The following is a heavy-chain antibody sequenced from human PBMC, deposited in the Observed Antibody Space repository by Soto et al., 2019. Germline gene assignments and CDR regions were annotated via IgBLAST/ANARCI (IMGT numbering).Heavy chain of an antibody. Sequence: SETLSLTCTVSGGSISSSSYYWGWIRQPPGKGLEWIGSIYYSGSTYYNPSLKSRVTISGDTSKNQFSLKLSSVTAADTAVYYCATRADYGGNSDYWGQGTLVTVSS. J-gene: IGHJ4*02. CDR3: ATRADYGGNSDY. V-gene: IGHV4-39*01. D-gene: IGHD4-17*01. CDR1: GGSISSSSYY. CDR2: IYYSGST.